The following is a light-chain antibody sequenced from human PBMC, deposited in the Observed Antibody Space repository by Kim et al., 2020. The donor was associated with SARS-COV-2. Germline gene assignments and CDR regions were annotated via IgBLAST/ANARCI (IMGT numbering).Light chain of an antibody. V-gene: IGLV6-57*01. CDR2: DNN. CDR3: QSYDISNQV. Sequence: NFMLTRPHSVSESPGKTVTISCTRSSGSIASNYVQWYQQRPGSSPTTIIYDNNQRPSGVPDRFSGSIDSSSNSASLTISGLKTEDEADYYCQSYDISNQVFGGGTKLTVL. CDR1: SGSIASNY. J-gene: IGLJ3*02.